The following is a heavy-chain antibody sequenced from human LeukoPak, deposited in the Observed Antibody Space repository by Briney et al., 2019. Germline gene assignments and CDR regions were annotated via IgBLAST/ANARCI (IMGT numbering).Heavy chain of an antibody. V-gene: IGHV1-18*01. CDR2: ISAYNGNR. J-gene: IGHJ4*02. Sequence: GASAKVSCKASGYTFTSYGISWVRQAPGQGLEWMGWISAYNGNRNYAQKFQGRVTMTTDTSTSTAYMELRSLRSDDTAVYYCARAYYYDRSGSNFDYWGQGTLVTVSS. CDR1: GYTFTSYG. CDR3: ARAYYYDRSGSNFDY. D-gene: IGHD3-22*01.